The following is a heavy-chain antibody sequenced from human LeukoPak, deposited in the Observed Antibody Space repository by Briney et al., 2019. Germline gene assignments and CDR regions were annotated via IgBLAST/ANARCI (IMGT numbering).Heavy chain of an antibody. J-gene: IGHJ3*02. V-gene: IGHV1-2*02. CDR1: GYTFTFYY. D-gene: IGHD2-8*01. CDR2: INPDSGDT. Sequence: ASVKVSCKASGYTFTFYYMHWVRQAPGQGXXWMGSINPDSGDTNYAQNLQGRVTMTRDTSINTAYLDLSRLRSDDTAVYYCAIMGDTFDIWGQGTKVTVSS. CDR3: AIMGDTFDI.